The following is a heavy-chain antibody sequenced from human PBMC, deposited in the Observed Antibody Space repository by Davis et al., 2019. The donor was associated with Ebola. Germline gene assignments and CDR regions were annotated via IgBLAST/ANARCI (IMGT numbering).Heavy chain of an antibody. J-gene: IGHJ4*02. CDR1: GLTFSGSA. D-gene: IGHD1-26*01. V-gene: IGHV3-73*01. CDR3: TQSGSRDY. CDR2: IRSKANSYAT. Sequence: PGGSLRLSCAASGLTFSGSAMHWVRQASGKGLEWVGRIRSKANSYATAYAASVKGRFTISRDDSKNTAYLQMNSLKTEDTAVYYCTQSGSRDYWGQGTLVTVSS.